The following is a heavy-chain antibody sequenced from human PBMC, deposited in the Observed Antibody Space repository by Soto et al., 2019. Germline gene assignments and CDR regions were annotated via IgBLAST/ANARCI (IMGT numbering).Heavy chain of an antibody. V-gene: IGHV4-59*01. CDR3: ARANIVVVPAAPWTNDAFDI. Sequence: PSETLSLTCTVSGGSISGYYWSWIRQPPGKGLEWIGYIYYSGSTNYNPSLKSRVTISVDTSKNQFSLKLSSVTAADTAVYYCARANIVVVPAAPWTNDAFDIWGQGTMVTVSS. D-gene: IGHD2-2*01. J-gene: IGHJ3*02. CDR1: GGSISGYY. CDR2: IYYSGST.